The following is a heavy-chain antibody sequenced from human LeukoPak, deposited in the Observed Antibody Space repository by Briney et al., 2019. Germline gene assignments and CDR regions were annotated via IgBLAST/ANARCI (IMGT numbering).Heavy chain of an antibody. CDR2: IRSKAYGGTT. D-gene: IGHD1-1*01. V-gene: IGHV3-49*03. CDR3: TREGTWATGATGY. CDR1: GFTFGDYA. J-gene: IGHJ4*02. Sequence: GGSLRPSCTASGFTFGDYAMSWFRQAPGKGLEWVGFIRSKAYGGTTEYAASVKGRFTISRDDSKSIAYLQMNSLKTEDTAVYYCTREGTWATGATGYWGQGTLVTVSS.